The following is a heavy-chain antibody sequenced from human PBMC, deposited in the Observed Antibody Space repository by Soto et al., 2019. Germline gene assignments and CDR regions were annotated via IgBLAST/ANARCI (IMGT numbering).Heavy chain of an antibody. Sequence: GGSLRLSCAASGFTFSNYAMSWVRQAPGKGLEWVSVISGSGGSTYYAVSVKGRFTISSDNSKNTLYLQMNSLRAEDTAVYYCAKDSGDTALAWGQGTPVTVSS. CDR1: GFTFSNYA. CDR3: AKDSGDTALA. CDR2: ISGSGGST. V-gene: IGHV3-23*01. J-gene: IGHJ5*02. D-gene: IGHD5-18*01.